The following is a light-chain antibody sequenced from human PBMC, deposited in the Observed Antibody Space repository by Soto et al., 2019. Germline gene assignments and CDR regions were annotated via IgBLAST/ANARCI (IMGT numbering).Light chain of an antibody. CDR2: DGT. CDR3: NSYTSRSTYV. J-gene: IGLJ1*01. CDR1: SSDVGGFNY. V-gene: IGLV2-14*03. Sequence: QCVRTQPVSGTSAPGHSRPIPCTGTSSDVGGFNYVSWYQQHPGKAPKLMIYDGTNRPSGVSYRFSGSKSGNTASLTISGLQAEDEADYYCNSYTSRSTYVFGPGTKVTV.